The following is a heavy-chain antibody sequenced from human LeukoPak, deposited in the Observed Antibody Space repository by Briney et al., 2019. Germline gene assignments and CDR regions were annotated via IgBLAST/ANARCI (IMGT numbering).Heavy chain of an antibody. CDR1: GGSISSHY. V-gene: IGHV4-59*08. Sequence: SKTLSLTCTVSGGSISSHYWSWVRQPPGKGLEWIGYISTSGSTSYNPSLKSRVAILGDTSKNQFSLKLTSVTAADTAVYYCARHATGSYSVPWLDPWGQETLVTVSS. CDR2: ISTSGST. D-gene: IGHD3-10*01. CDR3: ARHATGSYSVPWLDP. J-gene: IGHJ5*02.